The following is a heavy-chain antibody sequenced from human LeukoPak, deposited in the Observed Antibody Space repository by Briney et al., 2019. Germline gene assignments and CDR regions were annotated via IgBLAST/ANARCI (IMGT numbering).Heavy chain of an antibody. V-gene: IGHV3-23*01. CDR1: GFTFSSYA. Sequence: GGSLRLSCAASGFTFSSYAMTWVRQAPGKGLEWVSEISGSGASTYYADSVKGRFTISRDNSKNTLYLQMNSLRADDTAVFYCAKIRRADDDYWGQGTLVTVPS. CDR2: ISGSGAST. CDR3: AKIRRADDDY. J-gene: IGHJ4*02. D-gene: IGHD3-10*01.